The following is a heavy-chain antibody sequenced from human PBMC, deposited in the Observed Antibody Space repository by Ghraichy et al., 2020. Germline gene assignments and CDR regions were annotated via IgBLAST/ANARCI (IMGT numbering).Heavy chain of an antibody. CDR1: GGSISSYY. Sequence: SETLSLTCTVSGGSISSYYWSWIRQPPGKGLEWIGYIYYSGSTNYNPSLKSRVTISVDTSKNQFSLKLSSVTAADTAVYYCARHTWEDGGPANTDYWGQGTLVTVSS. CDR3: ARHTWEDGGPANTDY. D-gene: IGHD2-2*01. CDR2: IYYSGST. J-gene: IGHJ4*02. V-gene: IGHV4-59*08.